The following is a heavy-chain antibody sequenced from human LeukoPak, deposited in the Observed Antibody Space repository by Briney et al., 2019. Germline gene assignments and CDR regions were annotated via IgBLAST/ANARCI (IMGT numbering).Heavy chain of an antibody. D-gene: IGHD6-13*01. V-gene: IGHV3-30*02. J-gene: IGHJ5*02. CDR1: GFTFSSYG. CDR3: ARSPSSWYSGDWFDP. Sequence: GGSLRLSCAASGFTFSSYGMHWVRQAPGKGLEWVAFIRYDGSNKYYADSVKGRFTISRDNSKNTLYLQMNSLRAEDTAVYYCARSPSSWYSGDWFDPWGQGTLVTVSS. CDR2: IRYDGSNK.